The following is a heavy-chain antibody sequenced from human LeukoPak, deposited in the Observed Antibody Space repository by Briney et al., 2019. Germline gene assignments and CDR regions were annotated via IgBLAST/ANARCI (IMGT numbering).Heavy chain of an antibody. Sequence: SETLSLTCTVSGYSISSGYYWGWIRQPPGKGLEWIGSIYYSGSTYYNPSLKSRVTISVDTSKNQFSLKLSSVTAADTAVYYCASGRGVDYDYVWGSYRYYWFDPWGQGTLVTVSS. D-gene: IGHD3-16*02. J-gene: IGHJ5*02. CDR3: ASGRGVDYDYVWGSYRYYWFDP. CDR2: IYYSGST. CDR1: GYSISSGYY. V-gene: IGHV4-38-2*02.